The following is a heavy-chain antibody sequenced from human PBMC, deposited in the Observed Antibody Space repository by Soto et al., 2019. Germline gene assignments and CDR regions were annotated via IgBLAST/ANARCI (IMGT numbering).Heavy chain of an antibody. J-gene: IGHJ3*02. CDR1: GFTFGSYW. CDR3: SKGMEGISTTTCAFDI. D-gene: IGHD3-3*02. CDR2: IKQDGSEK. Sequence: GGSLRLSCAASGFTFGSYWMRWVRQAPGKGLEWVANIKQDGSEKSYVDSVKGRFTISRDNAKNSLYLQMNSLKAEDTAVYFRSKGMEGISTTTCAFDIWGQGTMVTVSS. V-gene: IGHV3-7*01.